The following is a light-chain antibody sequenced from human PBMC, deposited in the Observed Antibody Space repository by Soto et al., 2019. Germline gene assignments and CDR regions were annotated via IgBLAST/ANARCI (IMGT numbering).Light chain of an antibody. V-gene: IGKV3-15*01. CDR1: QSLSSN. CDR3: QQYRNSPVT. Sequence: EIVMTQSPATLSVSPGERATLSCRASQSLSSNLAWYQQKVGQPPRLLIYAASTRATGIPARFSGSESGTEFTLTISSLQSEDFAVYYCQQYRNSPVTFGGGTKVEIK. CDR2: AAS. J-gene: IGKJ4*01.